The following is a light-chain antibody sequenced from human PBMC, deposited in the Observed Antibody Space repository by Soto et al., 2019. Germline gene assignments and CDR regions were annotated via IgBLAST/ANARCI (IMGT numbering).Light chain of an antibody. CDR1: QDIRSY. Sequence: DIQMTQSPSSLSASVGDRVSITCRASQDIRSYLNWYQQKPGKAPELLIYATSNLQSGVPPRFSASGSGTDFTLTISSLQPEDFATYYCQQGYSTQWTSGQGTTVEIK. CDR2: ATS. J-gene: IGKJ1*01. CDR3: QQGYSTQWT. V-gene: IGKV1-39*01.